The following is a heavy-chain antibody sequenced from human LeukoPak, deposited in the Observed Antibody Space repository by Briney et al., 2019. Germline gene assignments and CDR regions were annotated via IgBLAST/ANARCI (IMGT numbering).Heavy chain of an antibody. V-gene: IGHV1-18*01. Sequence: EASVKVSCKPSGHIDLDYGINWVRQAPGQGLEWMGWVSAHNGVRNYAETFQDRVTLTTDTSTATAFMELRGLKSDDTAVYYCAILRSGHSYHFDFWGQGTLVTVSS. CDR2: VSAHNGVR. CDR1: GHIDLDYG. CDR3: AILRSGHSYHFDF. D-gene: IGHD3-16*02. J-gene: IGHJ4*02.